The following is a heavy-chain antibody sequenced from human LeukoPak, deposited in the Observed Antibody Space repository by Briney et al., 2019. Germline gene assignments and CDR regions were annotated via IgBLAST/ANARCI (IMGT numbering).Heavy chain of an antibody. D-gene: IGHD3-22*01. Sequence: KTSETLSLTCTVSGGSLVSYYWTWIRQPPGKGLEWIGYIYYSGSTNYNPSLKSRVTISVDTSKNQLSLKLSSVTAADTAVYYCARERLYDSSGYYRYFDYWGQGTLVTVSS. V-gene: IGHV4-59*01. J-gene: IGHJ4*02. CDR2: IYYSGST. CDR1: GGSLVSYY. CDR3: ARERLYDSSGYYRYFDY.